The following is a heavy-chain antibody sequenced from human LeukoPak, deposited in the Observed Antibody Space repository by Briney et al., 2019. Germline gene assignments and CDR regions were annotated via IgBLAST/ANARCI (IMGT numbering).Heavy chain of an antibody. Sequence: GSLRLSCAASGFTVSSNYMSWVRQAPGKGLEWVSTITTSDGNTYYADSVKGRFTVSRDNSKNTLFLQMNGLRAEDTAVYYCAKDGGLWVSAHWGDSWGRGTLVTVSS. CDR3: AKDGGLWVSAHWGDS. D-gene: IGHD7-27*01. J-gene: IGHJ4*02. V-gene: IGHV3-23*01. CDR2: ITTSDGNT. CDR1: GFTVSSNY.